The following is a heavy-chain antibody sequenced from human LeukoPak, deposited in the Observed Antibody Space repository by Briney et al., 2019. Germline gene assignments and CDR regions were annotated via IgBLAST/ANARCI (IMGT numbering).Heavy chain of an antibody. J-gene: IGHJ4*02. V-gene: IGHV4-34*01. CDR1: GGSFSGYY. Sequence: SETLSLTCAVYGGSFSGYYWSWIRPPPGKGLEWIGEINHSGSTNYNPSLKSRVTISVDTSKNQFSLKLSSVTAADTAVYYCARLGYAEAYWGQGTLVTVSS. D-gene: IGHD5-18*01. CDR2: INHSGST. CDR3: ARLGYAEAY.